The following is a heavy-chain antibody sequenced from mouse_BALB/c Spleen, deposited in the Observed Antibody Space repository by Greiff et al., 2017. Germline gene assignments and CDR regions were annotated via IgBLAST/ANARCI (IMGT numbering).Heavy chain of an antibody. V-gene: IGHV2-9*02. D-gene: IGHD2-3*01. CDR1: GFSLTSYG. J-gene: IGHJ4*01. CDR3: ARVDGYLYYYAMDY. CDR2: IWAGGST. Sequence: QVQLKESGPGLVAPSQSLSITCTVSGFSLTSYGVHWVRQPPGKGLEWLGVIWAGGSTNYNSALMSRLSISKDNSKSQVFLKMNSLQTDDTAMYYCARVDGYLYYYAMDYWGQGTSVTVSS.